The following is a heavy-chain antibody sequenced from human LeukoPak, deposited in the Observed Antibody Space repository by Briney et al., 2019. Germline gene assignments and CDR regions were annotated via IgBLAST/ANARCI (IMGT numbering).Heavy chain of an antibody. CDR2: IYYSGNS. V-gene: IGHV4-59*01. J-gene: IGHJ4*02. Sequence: PSETLSLTCTVSGGSISHYYWSWIRQPPGKGLGWIAYIYYSGNSYYNPSLKSRVTTSVDASKNQFSLELSSVTAADTAVYYCARVSQPLLMGVDYWGQGTLVTVSS. CDR1: GGSISHYY. D-gene: IGHD2-21*02. CDR3: ARVSQPLLMGVDY.